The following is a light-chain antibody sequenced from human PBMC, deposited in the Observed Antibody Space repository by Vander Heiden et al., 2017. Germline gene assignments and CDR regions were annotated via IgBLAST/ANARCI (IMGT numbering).Light chain of an antibody. Sequence: DIQMTQSPSSLSASVGDRVTITCQASQDISNYLNWYQQKPGKAPKLLIYDASNLETGVPSRFSGRGSGTDFTFTISSLQPEDIATYYCQQYDNLPRPACLFGHGTKVDIK. CDR1: QDISNY. V-gene: IGKV1-33*01. J-gene: IGKJ3*01. CDR2: DAS. CDR3: QQYDNLPRPACL.